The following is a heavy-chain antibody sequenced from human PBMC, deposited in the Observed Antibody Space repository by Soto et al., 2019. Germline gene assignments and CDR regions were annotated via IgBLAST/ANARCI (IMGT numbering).Heavy chain of an antibody. V-gene: IGHV1-18*01. D-gene: IGHD6-13*01. J-gene: IGHJ4*02. CDR2: ISAYNGDT. Sequence: QVQLVQSGAEVKKPGASVKVSCKASGYTFTSYGISWVRQAPGQGLEWMGWISAYNGDTNYAQKLQGRFTMTTDTSTSTAYMELRSLRSDDTAVYYCARDLEIAAAGTEFDYWGQGTLVTVSS. CDR3: ARDLEIAAAGTEFDY. CDR1: GYTFTSYG.